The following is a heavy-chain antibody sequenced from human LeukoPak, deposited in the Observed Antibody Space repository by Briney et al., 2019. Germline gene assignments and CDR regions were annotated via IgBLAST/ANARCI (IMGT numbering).Heavy chain of an antibody. CDR1: GGSFSGYY. CDR2: INHSGST. J-gene: IGHJ4*02. CDR3: ARGGVLMYFDY. Sequence: SETLSLTCAVYGGSFSGYYWSWIRQPPGKGLEWIGEINHSGSTNYNPSLKSRVTISVDTSKNQFSLKLSSVTAADTAVYYCARGGVLMYFDYWGQGTLVTVSS. V-gene: IGHV4-34*01. D-gene: IGHD3-9*01.